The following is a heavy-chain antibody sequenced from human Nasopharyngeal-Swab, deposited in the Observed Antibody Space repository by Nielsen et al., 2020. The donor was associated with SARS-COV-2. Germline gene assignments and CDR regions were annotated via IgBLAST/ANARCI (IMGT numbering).Heavy chain of an antibody. CDR3: ASCRTSITIFGVVIRNGMDV. J-gene: IGHJ6*02. Sequence: WIRQGLGQGLEWIGSLYYSGSTYYNPSLKSRVTISVDTSKNQFSLKLSSVTAADTAVYYCASCRTSITIFGVVIRNGMDVWGQGTTVTVSS. CDR2: LYYSGST. V-gene: IGHV4-39*01. D-gene: IGHD3-3*01.